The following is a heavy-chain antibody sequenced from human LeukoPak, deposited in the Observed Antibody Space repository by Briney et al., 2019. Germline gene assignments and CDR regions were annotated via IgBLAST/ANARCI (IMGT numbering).Heavy chain of an antibody. CDR1: GGTFSSYA. V-gene: IGHV1-69*13. Sequence: VTVTCKASGGTFSSYAIRWRRQPPAQELEWMGGIIPICGTSNYAQKIQGRVTITTHSSTSTAYMERTSLRSEDTAVYYCAIPYSCGRGEWADWCQGTLVTVSS. CDR3: AIPYSCGRGEWAD. J-gene: IGHJ4*02. CDR2: IIPICGTS. D-gene: IGHD6-25*01.